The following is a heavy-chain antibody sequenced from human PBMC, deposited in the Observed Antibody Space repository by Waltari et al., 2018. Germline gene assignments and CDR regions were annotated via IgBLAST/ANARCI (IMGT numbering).Heavy chain of an antibody. V-gene: IGHV4-61*02. J-gene: IGHJ5*02. CDR1: GGSISSGSYY. CDR3: AREGIYSSATDARFDP. D-gene: IGHD6-25*01. CDR2: MYTSGSA. Sequence: QVQLQESGPGLVKPSQTLSLTCTVSGGSISSGSYYWSWNRQSAGKGLEWIGRMYTSGSANYSPSLKSRVTISVDTSKNQFSLKLSSVTAADTAVYYCAREGIYSSATDARFDPWGQGTLVTVSS.